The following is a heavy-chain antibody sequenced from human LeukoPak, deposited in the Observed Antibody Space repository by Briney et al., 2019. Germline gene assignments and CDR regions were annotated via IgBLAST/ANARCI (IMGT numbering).Heavy chain of an antibody. D-gene: IGHD5-12*01. CDR3: ASVATSYSGYDFGL. CDR2: ISSSSSYI. CDR1: GFTFSSYS. J-gene: IGHJ4*02. V-gene: IGHV3-21*01. Sequence: PGGSLRLSWAASGFTFSSYSMNWVRQAPGKGLKWVSSISSSSSYIYYADSVKGRFTISRDNAKNSLYLQMNSLRAEDTAVYYCASVATSYSGYDFGLWGQGTLVTVSS.